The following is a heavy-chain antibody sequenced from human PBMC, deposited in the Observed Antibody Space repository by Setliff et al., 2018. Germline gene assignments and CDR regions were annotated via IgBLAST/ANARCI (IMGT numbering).Heavy chain of an antibody. CDR1: GASISDYY. CDR3: ARAVDSSGYFPYWYFDL. Sequence: SETLSLTCTVSGASISDYYWTWIRQPAGKELEWIGRVSASGSTTYNPSLRSRLTMSVDTSKSQFSLNLTSVTAADTAVYFCARAVDSSGYFPYWYFDLWGRGALVTVSS. V-gene: IGHV4-4*07. CDR2: VSASGST. J-gene: IGHJ2*01. D-gene: IGHD3-22*01.